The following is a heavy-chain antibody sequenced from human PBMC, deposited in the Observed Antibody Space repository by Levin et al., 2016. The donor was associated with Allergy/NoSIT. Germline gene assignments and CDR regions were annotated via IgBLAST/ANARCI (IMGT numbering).Heavy chain of an antibody. J-gene: IGHJ4*01. CDR2: IKQDGSEK. D-gene: IGHD3-10*01. CDR1: GFTFSSYW. V-gene: IGHV3-7*03. Sequence: GESLKISCAASGFTFSSYWMSWVRQAPGKGLEWVANIKQDGSEKYYVDSVKGRFTISRDNAKKSLYLQMNSLRVEDTALYFCVKDMGRGRGSSAFYFDSWGHGTLVTVSS. CDR3: VKDMGRGRGSSAFYFDS.